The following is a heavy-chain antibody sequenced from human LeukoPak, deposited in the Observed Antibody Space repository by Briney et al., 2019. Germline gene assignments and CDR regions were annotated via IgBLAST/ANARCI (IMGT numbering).Heavy chain of an antibody. CDR3: AVGYSYGSSFDY. CDR2: ISAYNSNT. J-gene: IGHJ4*02. V-gene: IGHV1-18*01. CDR1: GYTFTSYI. Sequence: SMTVSCRASGYTFTSYITSWVGQAHGQGLEWMGWISAYNSNTNYAQKLQGRVTMTTDTSTSTAYMELRSLRSDDTAVYYCAVGYSYGSSFDYWGQGTLVTVSS. D-gene: IGHD5-18*01.